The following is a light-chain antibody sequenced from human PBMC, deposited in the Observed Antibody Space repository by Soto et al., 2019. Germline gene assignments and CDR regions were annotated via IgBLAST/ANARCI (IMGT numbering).Light chain of an antibody. J-gene: IGKJ1*01. Sequence: DIRMTQSPSSLSASVGDRVTITCQASQDINNYLNWYQQKPGKAPKLLIYDASTLEPGVPSRFRGSGSGTDFSFTVTSLQPEDIATYYCQQYDSLPWTFGQGTKVDIK. CDR2: DAS. V-gene: IGKV1-33*01. CDR3: QQYDSLPWT. CDR1: QDINNY.